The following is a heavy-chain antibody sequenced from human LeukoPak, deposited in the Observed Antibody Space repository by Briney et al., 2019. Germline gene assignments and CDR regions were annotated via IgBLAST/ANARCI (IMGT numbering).Heavy chain of an antibody. CDR1: GYSISSGYY. CDR2: IYHSGST. V-gene: IGHV4-38-2*01. D-gene: IGHD2-15*01. CDR3: ASLYCSGGSCYALYFDY. Sequence: SETLSLTCAVSGYSISSGYYWGWIRQPPGKGLEWIGSIYHSGSTYYNPSLKSRVTISVDTSKNKFSLKLSSVTAADTAVYYCASLYCSGGSCYALYFDYWGQGTLVTVSS. J-gene: IGHJ4*02.